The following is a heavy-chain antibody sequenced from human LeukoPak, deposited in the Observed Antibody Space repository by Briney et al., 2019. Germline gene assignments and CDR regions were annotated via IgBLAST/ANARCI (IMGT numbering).Heavy chain of an antibody. D-gene: IGHD6-19*01. Sequence: SGGSLRLSCAASGFTFSTYVLSWVRQAPGKGLEWVSTISASGGGSYYGVSVKGRFTISRDNSRNTLYLQMNSLRAEDTAVYYCARDGYGSGLNGGRWFDPWGQGTLVTVSS. J-gene: IGHJ5*02. CDR1: GFTFSTYV. V-gene: IGHV3-23*01. CDR3: ARDGYGSGLNGGRWFDP. CDR2: ISASGGGS.